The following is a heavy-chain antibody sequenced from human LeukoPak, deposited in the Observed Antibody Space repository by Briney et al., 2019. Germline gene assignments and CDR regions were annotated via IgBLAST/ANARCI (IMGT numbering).Heavy chain of an antibody. CDR1: EFTFSGSA. CDR3: TRPLEGNWNDPADWFDP. V-gene: IGHV3-73*01. J-gene: IGHJ5*02. Sequence: PGGSLRLSCAASEFTFSGSAMHWVRQASGKGLEWVGRIRSKANSYATAYAASVKGRFTISRDDSENTAYLQMNSLKTEDTAVYYCTRPLEGNWNDPADWFDPWGQGTLVTVSS. D-gene: IGHD1-1*01. CDR2: IRSKANSYAT.